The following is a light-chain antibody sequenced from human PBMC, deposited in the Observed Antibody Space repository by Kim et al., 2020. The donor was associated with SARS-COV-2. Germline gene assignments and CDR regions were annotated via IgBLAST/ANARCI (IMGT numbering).Light chain of an antibody. Sequence: GQRVTISCSGSNSNIGNNYISWYQQLPGVAPKLLIYDNNQRPSGIPDRFSGSKSGTSATLGITGLQTGEEADYYCGTWDSSLSVVVFGGGTQLTVL. CDR1: NSNIGNNY. CDR2: DNN. J-gene: IGLJ2*01. CDR3: GTWDSSLSVVV. V-gene: IGLV1-51*01.